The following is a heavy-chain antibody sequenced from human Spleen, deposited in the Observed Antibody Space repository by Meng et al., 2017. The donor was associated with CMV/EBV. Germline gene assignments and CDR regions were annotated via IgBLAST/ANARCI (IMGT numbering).Heavy chain of an antibody. D-gene: IGHD3-3*01. V-gene: IGHV3-23*01. J-gene: IGHJ4*02. CDR3: ARDSALGNYDFWSGYHSLGLDY. CDR2: ISGSGGST. CDR1: GFTFSSYA. Sequence: GESLKISCAASGFTFSSYAMSWVRQAPGKGLEWVSAISGSGGSTYYADSVKGRFTISRDNSKNTLYLQMNSLRAEDTAVYYCARDSALGNYDFWSGYHSLGLDYWGQGTLVTVSS.